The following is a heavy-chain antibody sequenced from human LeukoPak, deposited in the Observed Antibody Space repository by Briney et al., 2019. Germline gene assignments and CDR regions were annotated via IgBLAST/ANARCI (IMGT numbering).Heavy chain of an antibody. CDR3: ARDFGWRDYYYGMDV. J-gene: IGHJ6*02. Sequence: GGSLRLSCAASGFTVSSDYMSWVRQAPGKGLEWVSVIYSGGSTYYADSVKGRFTISRHNSKNTLYLQMNSLRAEDTAVYYCARDFGWRDYYYGMDVWGQGTTDTVSS. V-gene: IGHV3-53*04. CDR2: IYSGGST. D-gene: IGHD3-10*01. CDR1: GFTVSSDY.